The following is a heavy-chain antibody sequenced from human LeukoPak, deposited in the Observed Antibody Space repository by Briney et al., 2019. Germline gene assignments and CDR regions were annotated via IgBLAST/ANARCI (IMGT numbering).Heavy chain of an antibody. J-gene: IGHJ3*02. CDR2: TSSSSNYI. CDR3: AREGTDAFDI. CDR1: GFTFSTYT. V-gene: IGHV3-21*01. Sequence: PGGSLRLSCGASGFTFSTYTMNWVRQAPGKGLEWVSSTSSSSNYIYYADSVKGRFTISRDNAKNSLYLQMNSLRAEDTAVYYCAREGTDAFDIWGQGTMVTVSS.